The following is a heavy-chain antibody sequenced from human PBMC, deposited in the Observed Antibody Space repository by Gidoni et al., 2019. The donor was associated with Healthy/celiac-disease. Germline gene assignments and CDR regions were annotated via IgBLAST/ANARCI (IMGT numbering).Heavy chain of an antibody. J-gene: IGHJ6*03. CDR3: ARRPGYSNYNYYYYMDV. CDR2: ISSSSSYT. D-gene: IGHD4-4*01. V-gene: IGHV3-11*06. CDR1: GFTFSDYY. Sequence: QVQLVESGGGLVKPGGSLRLSCAASGFTFSDYYMSWIRQAPGKGLEWVSYISSSSSYTNYADSVKGRFTISRDNAKNSLYLQMNSLRAEDTAVYYCARRPGYSNYNYYYYMDVWGKGTTVTVSS.